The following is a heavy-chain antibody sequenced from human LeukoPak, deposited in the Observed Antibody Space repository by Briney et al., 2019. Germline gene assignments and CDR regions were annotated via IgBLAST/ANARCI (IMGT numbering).Heavy chain of an antibody. CDR1: GGSFSGYY. D-gene: IGHD4-17*01. CDR3: ARVHDYGDYFFIDY. CDR2: INHSGST. J-gene: IGHJ4*02. Sequence: NTSETLSLTCAVYGGSFSGYYWSWIRQPPGKGLEWIGEINHSGSTNYNPSLKSRVTISVDTSKNQFSLKLSSVTAADTAVYYCARVHDYGDYFFIDYWGQGTLVTVSS. V-gene: IGHV4-34*01.